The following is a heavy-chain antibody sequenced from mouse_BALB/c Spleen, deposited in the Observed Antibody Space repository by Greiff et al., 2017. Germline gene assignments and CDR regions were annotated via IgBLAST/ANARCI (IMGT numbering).Heavy chain of an antibody. V-gene: IGHV1-15*01. Sequence: QVQLQQSGAELVRPGASVTLSCKASGYTFTDYEMHWVKQTPVHGLEWIGAIDPETGGTAYNQKFKGKATLTADKSSSTAYMELRSLTSEDSAVYYCTRRGDYYAMDYWGQGTSVTVSS. CDR2: IDPETGGT. J-gene: IGHJ4*01. CDR3: TRRGDYYAMDY. CDR1: GYTFTDYE.